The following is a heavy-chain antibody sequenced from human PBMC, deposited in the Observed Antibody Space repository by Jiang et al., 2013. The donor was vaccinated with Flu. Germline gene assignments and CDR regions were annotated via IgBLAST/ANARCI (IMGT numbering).Heavy chain of an antibody. D-gene: IGHD3-9*01. Sequence: KPTQTLTLTCHFSGFSLNTAGVRVNWIRQPPGKPLEWLARIDWDDDKFYSTSLRARLAISKDTSKNQVVLTLTNVGPEDTATYYCAGISDWAFWFDSWGQGTLVTVS. CDR3: AGISDWAFWFDS. CDR1: GFSLNTAGVR. J-gene: IGHJ5*01. V-gene: IGHV2-70*04. CDR2: IDWDDDK.